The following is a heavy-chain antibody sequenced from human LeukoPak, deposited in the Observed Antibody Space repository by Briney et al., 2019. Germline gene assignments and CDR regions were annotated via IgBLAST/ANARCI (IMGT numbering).Heavy chain of an antibody. D-gene: IGHD4-17*01. V-gene: IGHV1-18*01. CDR2: ISAYNGNT. CDR3: ARYGDYAVWFDP. Sequence: ASVKVSCKASGYTFTSYGISWVRQAPGQGLEWMGWISAYNGNTNYAQKLQGRVTMTTDTSTSTAYTELRSLRSDDTAVYYCARYGDYAVWFDPWGQGTLVTVSS. CDR1: GYTFTSYG. J-gene: IGHJ5*02.